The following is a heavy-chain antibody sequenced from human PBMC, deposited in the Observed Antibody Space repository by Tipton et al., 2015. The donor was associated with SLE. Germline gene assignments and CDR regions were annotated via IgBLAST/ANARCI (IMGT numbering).Heavy chain of an antibody. D-gene: IGHD3-22*01. V-gene: IGHV3-30*02. Sequence: SLRLSCAASGFTFRSYGMHWVRQAPGKGLEWVAFIRYDGSNKYHADSVKGRFTISRDNSKNTLYLQMNSLRAEDTAVYYCAKGFPWDSSGTDYWGQGTLVTVSS. CDR3: AKGFPWDSSGTDY. CDR1: GFTFRSYG. J-gene: IGHJ4*02. CDR2: IRYDGSNK.